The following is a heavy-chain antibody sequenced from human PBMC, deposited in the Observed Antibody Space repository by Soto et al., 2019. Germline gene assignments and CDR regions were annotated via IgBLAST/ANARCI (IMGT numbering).Heavy chain of an antibody. V-gene: IGHV4-59*01. D-gene: IGHD6-13*01. Sequence: PSETLSLTCTVSGGSISSNYWTWIRQLPGKGLEWIGYVYNSGSTNYNPSLKSRVTISEDTSKSQFSLKVNSMTAADTAVYYCARYRREAVAGYTLDNWGQGILVTVSS. CDR3: ARYRREAVAGYTLDN. CDR1: GGSISSNY. J-gene: IGHJ4*02. CDR2: VYNSGST.